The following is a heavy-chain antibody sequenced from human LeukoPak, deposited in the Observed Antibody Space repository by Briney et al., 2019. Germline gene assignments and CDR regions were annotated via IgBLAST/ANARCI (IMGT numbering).Heavy chain of an antibody. Sequence: PGGSLSLSCSASGFTFSNYAMHWVRQAPGKGLEYVSAINSNGGSIYYADSVKGRFTISRDNSKNTLSLQMSSLRADDTAVYYCVKVYNWNDYALDIWGQGTMVTVSS. V-gene: IGHV3-64D*06. D-gene: IGHD1-1*01. CDR1: GFTFSNYA. CDR2: INSNGGSI. J-gene: IGHJ3*02. CDR3: VKVYNWNDYALDI.